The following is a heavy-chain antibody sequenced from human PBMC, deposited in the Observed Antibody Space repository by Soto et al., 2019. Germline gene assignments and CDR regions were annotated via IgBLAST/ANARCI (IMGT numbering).Heavy chain of an antibody. D-gene: IGHD3-16*02. CDR3: ARDPYYDYVWGSYPQGAFDI. V-gene: IGHV4-4*02. CDR1: GGSISSSNW. Sequence: PSETLSLTCAVSGGSISSSNWWSWVRQPPGKGLEWIGEIYHSGSTNYNPSLKSRVTISVDKSKNQFSLKLSSVTAADTAVYYCARDPYYDYVWGSYPQGAFDIWGQGTTVTVSS. CDR2: IYHSGST. J-gene: IGHJ3*02.